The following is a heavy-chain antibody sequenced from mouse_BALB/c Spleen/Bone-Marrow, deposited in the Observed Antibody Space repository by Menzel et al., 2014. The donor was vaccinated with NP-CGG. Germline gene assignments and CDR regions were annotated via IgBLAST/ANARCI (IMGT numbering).Heavy chain of an antibody. J-gene: IGHJ3*01. V-gene: IGHV1-9*01. Sequence: VKLVESGPELMKPGVSVKISGKANGYTCSSYWIEWVKQRPGHGLEWIGEILPGSGNTHYNEKFKGKATFTADTSSNTAYMQLSSLTSEDSAVYYGTRQGFACWGQGTLVTVSA. CDR3: TRQGFAC. CDR1: GYTCSSYW. CDR2: ILPGSGNT.